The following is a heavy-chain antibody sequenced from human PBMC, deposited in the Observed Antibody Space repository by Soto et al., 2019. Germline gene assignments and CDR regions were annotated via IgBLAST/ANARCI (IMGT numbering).Heavy chain of an antibody. CDR2: IDYDGVNN. Sequence: PGGSLRLSCAASGFTFYNYAMNWVRQAPGKGLEWVSTIDYDGVNNHYADSVKGRFTISRDNSKNTLYLQMNSLRAEDTAVYYCAKGASSSWYWNYYYYGMDVWGQGTTVTVSS. CDR1: GFTFYNYA. D-gene: IGHD6-13*01. J-gene: IGHJ6*02. V-gene: IGHV3-23*01. CDR3: AKGASSSWYWNYYYYGMDV.